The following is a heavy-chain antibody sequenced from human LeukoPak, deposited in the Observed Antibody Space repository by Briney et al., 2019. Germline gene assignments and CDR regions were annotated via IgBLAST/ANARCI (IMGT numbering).Heavy chain of an antibody. J-gene: IGHJ4*02. CDR1: GFTFSSYA. V-gene: IGHV3-23*01. D-gene: IGHD3-16*01. CDR3: AKDLGALTYGEGF. CDR2: ISDSGGNT. Sequence: GSLRLSCAASGFTFSSYAMSWVRQAPGKGLEWVSTISDSGGNTYYADSVRGRFTISRDNSKNTLSLQMNSLRVEDTALYYCAKDLGALTYGEGFWGQGTLVTVSS.